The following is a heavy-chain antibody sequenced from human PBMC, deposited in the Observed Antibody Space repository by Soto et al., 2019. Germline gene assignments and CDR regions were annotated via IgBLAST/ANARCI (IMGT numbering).Heavy chain of an antibody. CDR2: IYYSGST. CDR3: ASTGGLQTGAFDI. CDR1: GGSISSGDYY. J-gene: IGHJ3*02. Sequence: LSLTCTVSGGSISSGDYYWSWLRQPPGKGLEWVGYIYYSGSTYYNPSLKGRVTISVDTSKNQFSLKLSSVTAADTAVYYCASTGGLQTGAFDIWGQGTMVTVSS. D-gene: IGHD7-27*01. V-gene: IGHV4-30-4*01.